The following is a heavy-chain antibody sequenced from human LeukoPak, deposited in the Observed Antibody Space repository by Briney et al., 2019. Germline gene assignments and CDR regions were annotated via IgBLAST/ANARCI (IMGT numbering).Heavy chain of an antibody. CDR1: GFTFRNYD. CDR3: AKDILDRLEPWGGSGRNPGGMDV. V-gene: IGHV3-13*01. Sequence: PGGSLRLSCAASGFTFRNYDMHWVRQGSGKGLEWVAGIALGDETFYAVSVKGRFTISRENAKNSPYLQMNSLRAEDTALYYCAKDILDRLEPWGGSGRNPGGMDVWGQGTTVTVSS. CDR2: IALGDET. D-gene: IGHD3-10*01. J-gene: IGHJ6*02.